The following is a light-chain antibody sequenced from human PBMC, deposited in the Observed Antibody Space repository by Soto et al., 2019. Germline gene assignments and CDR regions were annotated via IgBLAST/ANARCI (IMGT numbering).Light chain of an antibody. V-gene: IGLV2-23*01. CDR2: EAT. CDR3: LLFYRGAQVWV. Sequence: QSALTQPASVSGSPEQSITISCTGTSSDVGSYNLVSWYQQHPGKAPKVMIYEATKRPSGVSNRFSGSKSGNTASLTISGLQAEDEADYYCLLFYRGAQVWVFGGGTKLTVL. J-gene: IGLJ3*02. CDR1: SSDVGSYNL.